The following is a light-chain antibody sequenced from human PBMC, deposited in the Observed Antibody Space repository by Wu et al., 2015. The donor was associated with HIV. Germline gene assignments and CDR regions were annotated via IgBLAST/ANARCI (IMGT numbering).Light chain of an antibody. Sequence: EIVLTQSPATLSLSLGERATLSCRASQSVNRYLAWYQQKPGQAPRLLIYDASKRATGIPARFSGSGSGTEFTLTISSLQSEDFAVYYCQQYNKWRTFGGGTKVEIK. V-gene: IGKV3-11*01. J-gene: IGKJ4*01. CDR2: DAS. CDR1: QSVNRY. CDR3: QQYNKWRT.